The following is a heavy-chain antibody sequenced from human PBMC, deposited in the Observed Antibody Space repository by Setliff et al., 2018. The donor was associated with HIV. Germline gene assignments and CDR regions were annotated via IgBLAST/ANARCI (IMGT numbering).Heavy chain of an antibody. V-gene: IGHV4-34*01. CDR2: INHSGDT. D-gene: IGHD3-22*01. Sequence: PSETLSLTCAVYGGSFSGYYWSWIRQPPGKGLEWIGEINHSGDTYYNPSLKSRVTISADTSKNQFSLKLSSVTAADTAVYYCARVGDFYDTSGYYSVLDAFDIWGQGTMVTVSS. CDR1: GGSFSGYY. CDR3: ARVGDFYDTSGYYSVLDAFDI. J-gene: IGHJ3*02.